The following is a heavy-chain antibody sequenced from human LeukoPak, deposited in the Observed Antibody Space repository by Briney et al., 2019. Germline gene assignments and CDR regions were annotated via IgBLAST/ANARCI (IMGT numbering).Heavy chain of an antibody. V-gene: IGHV4-59*01. D-gene: IGHD5-24*01. Sequence: SETLSLTCTVSGGSISSYYWSWIRQPPGKGLEWIGYIYYSGSTNYNPSLKSRVTMSVDTSKNQFSLKLSSVTAADTAVYYCARAPMAGPGDYWGQGTLVTVSS. CDR1: GGSISSYY. J-gene: IGHJ4*02. CDR2: IYYSGST. CDR3: ARAPMAGPGDY.